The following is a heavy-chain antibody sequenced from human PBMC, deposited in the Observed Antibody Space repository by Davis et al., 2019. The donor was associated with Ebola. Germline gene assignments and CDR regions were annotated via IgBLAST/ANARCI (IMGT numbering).Heavy chain of an antibody. CDR1: GYTFDSYG. Sequence: AASVKVSCKASGYTFDSYGFDWVRQAPGQGLEWLGWISPYTGNTNYAHKLQGRVTLTTDTSAATAYMRLTSLRSDDTAIYYCARDFQDGATWVSDYWGQGTLVTVSS. J-gene: IGHJ4*02. CDR2: ISPYTGNT. V-gene: IGHV1-18*04. CDR3: ARDFQDGATWVSDY. D-gene: IGHD5-24*01.